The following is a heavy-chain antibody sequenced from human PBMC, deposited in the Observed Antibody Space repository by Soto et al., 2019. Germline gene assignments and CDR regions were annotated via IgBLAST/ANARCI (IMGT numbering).Heavy chain of an antibody. J-gene: IGHJ5*02. CDR3: ARDLIFGDTWFHP. CDR1: GYAFTSYY. D-gene: IGHD3-3*01. V-gene: IGHV1-46*03. CDR2: INPSGGSA. Sequence: ASVKVSCRASGYAFTSYYMHWVRQAPGQGLEWMGIINPSGGSATYAQKFQGRLIMTRDTSTSTVYMELSSLRSEDTAVYYCARDLIFGDTWFHPWGQGTLVTVSS.